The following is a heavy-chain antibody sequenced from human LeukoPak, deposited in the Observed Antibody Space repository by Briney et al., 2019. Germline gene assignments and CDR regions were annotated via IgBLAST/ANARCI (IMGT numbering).Heavy chain of an antibody. D-gene: IGHD2-21*01. CDR1: GGTFSSYA. CDR2: IIPIFGTA. Sequence: GASVKVSCKASGGTFSSYAISWVRQAPGQGLEWMGGIIPIFGTANYAQKFQGRVTITTDESTSTAYMELSSLRSEDTAVYYCARSHPIVWQAQAYCGGDCMAPFDYWGQGTLVTVSS. V-gene: IGHV1-69*05. J-gene: IGHJ4*02. CDR3: ARSHPIVWQAQAYCGGDCMAPFDY.